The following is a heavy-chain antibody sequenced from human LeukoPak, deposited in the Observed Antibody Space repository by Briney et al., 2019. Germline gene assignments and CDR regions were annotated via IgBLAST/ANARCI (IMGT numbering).Heavy chain of an antibody. CDR1: GFTFSSYS. CDR3: ARDLDGSGSYYKRYYFDY. V-gene: IGHV3-21*01. J-gene: IGHJ4*02. D-gene: IGHD3-10*01. CDR2: ISSSSSYI. Sequence: PGGSLRLSCAASGFTFSSYSMNRVRQAPGKGLEWVSSISSSSSYIYYADSVKGRFTISRDNAKNSLYLQMNSLRAEDTAVYYCARDLDGSGSYYKRYYFDYWGQGTLVTVSS.